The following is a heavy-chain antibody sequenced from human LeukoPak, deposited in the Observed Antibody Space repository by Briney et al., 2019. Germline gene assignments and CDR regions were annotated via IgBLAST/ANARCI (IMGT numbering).Heavy chain of an antibody. Sequence: GASVNVSCKVSGYTLTELSMHWVRQAPGKGLEWMGGFDPEDGETIYAQKFQGRVTMTEDTSTDTAYMELSSLRSEDTAVYYCATRRGYYYDSSGYYYSDWGQGTLVTVSS. CDR3: ATRRGYYYDSSGYYYSD. J-gene: IGHJ4*02. CDR1: GYTLTELS. V-gene: IGHV1-24*01. CDR2: FDPEDGET. D-gene: IGHD3-22*01.